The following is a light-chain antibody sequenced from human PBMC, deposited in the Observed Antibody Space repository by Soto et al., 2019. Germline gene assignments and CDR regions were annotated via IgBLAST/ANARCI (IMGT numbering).Light chain of an antibody. CDR3: QRYKNWPPIT. J-gene: IGKJ5*01. Sequence: VLTHSPGTLSLSPGDRATLSCSASQSVTIKLAWYQQRPGQAPRLLIYDASTRATGIPARFSGSGSGTDFTLTISILEPEDFAVSYCQRYKNWPPITFGQGTRLEIK. V-gene: IGKV3-11*01. CDR1: QSVTIK. CDR2: DAS.